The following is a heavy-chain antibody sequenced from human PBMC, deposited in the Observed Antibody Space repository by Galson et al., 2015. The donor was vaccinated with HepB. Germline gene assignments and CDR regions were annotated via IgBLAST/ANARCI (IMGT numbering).Heavy chain of an antibody. Sequence: SVKVSCKASGYTFTSYGFSWVRQAPGQGLEWLGWISAYNGHTNYAQKLQGRVTMTTDTSTSTAYMELRSLRSDDTAVYYCARAAYFCDGCGYSSAGLGMAAGGKGPTV. CDR1: GYTFTSYG. J-gene: IGHJ6*04. CDR2: ISAYNGHT. CDR3: ARAAYFCDGCGYSSAGLGMAA. D-gene: IGHD3-22*01. V-gene: IGHV1-18*01.